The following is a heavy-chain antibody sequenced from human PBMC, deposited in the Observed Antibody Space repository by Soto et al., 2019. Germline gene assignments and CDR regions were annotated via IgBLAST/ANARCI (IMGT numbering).Heavy chain of an antibody. CDR3: ARDAVGATHFDY. CDR1: GGSISSYY. CDR2: IYYMGRT. D-gene: IGHD1-26*01. V-gene: IGHV4-59*01. J-gene: IGHJ4*02. Sequence: SETLSLTCTVSGGSISSYYWNWLRQPPGKGLEWIGYIYYMGRTNYNSSLKSRVTMSIDTSKNQFSLKLSSVTAADTAIYYCARDAVGATHFDYWGQGAPVTVSS.